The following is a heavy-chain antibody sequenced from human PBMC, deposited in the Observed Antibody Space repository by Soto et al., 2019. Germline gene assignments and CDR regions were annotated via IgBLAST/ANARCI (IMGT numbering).Heavy chain of an antibody. Sequence: SDTQSVLYAVFDGTLRGHCGSCISQPPGEGLARIGVIYHSGSTIYNPSLKSRVTISVDTCKNQFSLKLSSVTAADTAVYYCARLPGYYYGSESYRGKDYYYGMDVWGQGTTVIAS. CDR1: DGTLRGHC. V-gene: IGHV4-34*01. CDR2: IYHSGST. J-gene: IGHJ6*02. CDR3: ARLPGYYYGSESYRGKDYYYGMDV. D-gene: IGHD3-10*01.